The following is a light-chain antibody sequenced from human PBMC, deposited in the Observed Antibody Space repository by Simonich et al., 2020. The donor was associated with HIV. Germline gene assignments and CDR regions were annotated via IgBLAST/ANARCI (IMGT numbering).Light chain of an antibody. CDR3: QQYYSTPPT. V-gene: IGKV4-1*01. CDR2: WAA. Sequence: DIVMTQSPASLAVSLGARATINCKSSQSVLYSSNNNNYLAWYQQKPGHPPNLLIYWAATRESGVPDRFSASGSGTDFTLTISSLQAEDVAIYYCQQYYSTPPTFGQGTKVEIK. J-gene: IGKJ1*01. CDR1: QSVLYSSNNNNY.